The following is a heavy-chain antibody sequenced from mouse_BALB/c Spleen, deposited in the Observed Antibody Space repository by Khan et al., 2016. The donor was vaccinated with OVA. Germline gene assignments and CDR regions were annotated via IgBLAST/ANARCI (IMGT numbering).Heavy chain of an antibody. CDR1: GYSITSDYA. Sequence: EVQLQESGPGPVNPSQSLSLTCTVTGYSITSDYAWNWIRQFPGNKLEWMGYISYSGRTSYKPSLKSRISITRDTSKNQVFLQLNSVTTEDTATDFCARSVTITTVVATDFDYWGQGTTLTVSS. V-gene: IGHV3-2*02. J-gene: IGHJ2*01. CDR2: ISYSGRT. D-gene: IGHD1-1*01. CDR3: ARSVTITTVVATDFDY.